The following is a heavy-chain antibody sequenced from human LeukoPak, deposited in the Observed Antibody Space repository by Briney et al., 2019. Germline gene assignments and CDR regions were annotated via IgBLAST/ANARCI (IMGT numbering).Heavy chain of an antibody. D-gene: IGHD3-9*01. CDR3: ARFETCQCDDVFDI. V-gene: IGHV3-21*01. Sequence: PGGSLRLSCAASGFTFSAYSMNWVRQAPGQGLEWASSITSSSSSTYYADSVKGRFTISRDNAKNSLYLQMNILRAEDTAVYFCARFETCQCDDVFDIWGQGTMVTVSS. CDR1: GFTFSAYS. CDR2: ITSSSSST. J-gene: IGHJ3*02.